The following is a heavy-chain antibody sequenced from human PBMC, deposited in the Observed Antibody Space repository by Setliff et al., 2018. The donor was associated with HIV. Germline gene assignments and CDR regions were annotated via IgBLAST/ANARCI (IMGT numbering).Heavy chain of an antibody. CDR2: IKQDGSEK. J-gene: IGHJ4*02. V-gene: IGHV3-7*01. CDR3: AKEGSNWYPPNYFDY. Sequence: GGSLRLSCAASGFTFSSHWMSWIRQAPGKGLEWVASIKQDGSEKYFVDSVKGRFTISRDNSKNTLYLQMNSLRTEDTAVYYCAKEGSNWYPPNYFDYWGQGTLVTVSS. D-gene: IGHD4-4*01. CDR1: GFTFSSHW.